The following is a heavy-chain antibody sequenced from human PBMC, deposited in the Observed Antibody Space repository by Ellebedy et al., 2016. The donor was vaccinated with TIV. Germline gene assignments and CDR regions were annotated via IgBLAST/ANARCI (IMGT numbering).Heavy chain of an antibody. CDR2: FDPEDGET. J-gene: IGHJ3*02. CDR1: GYTLTELS. D-gene: IGHD1-26*01. V-gene: IGHV1-24*01. CDR3: ATDPGIVGAKAGAFDI. Sequence: ASVKVSCXVSGYTLTELSMHWVRQAPGKGLEWMGGFDPEDGETIYAQKFQGRVTMTEDTSTDTAYMELSSLRSEDTAVYYCATDPGIVGAKAGAFDIWGQGTMVTVSS.